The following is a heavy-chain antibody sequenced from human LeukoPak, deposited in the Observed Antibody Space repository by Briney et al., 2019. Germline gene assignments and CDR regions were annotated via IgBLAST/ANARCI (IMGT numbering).Heavy chain of an antibody. J-gene: IGHJ5*01. D-gene: IGHD3-16*01. CDR2: IYYSGST. Sequence: PSEILSLTCSVSGGSISDTRDYWGWTRQPPGKRLEWIGSIYYSGSTHYNPSLRSRVSMSIDTSKRQFSLKLASVTAADTGLYYCARNHSGATGTPGGWFDSWGQGTLVIVCS. V-gene: IGHV4-39*01. CDR3: ARNHSGATGTPGGWFDS. CDR1: GGSISDTRDY.